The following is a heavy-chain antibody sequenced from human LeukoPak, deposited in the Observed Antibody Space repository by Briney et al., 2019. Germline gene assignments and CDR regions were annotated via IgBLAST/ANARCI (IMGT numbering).Heavy chain of an antibody. CDR2: ISYDGSNN. CDR3: ANPLIIAATGEFDY. D-gene: IGHD6-13*01. J-gene: IGHJ4*02. Sequence: GGSLRLSCAASGFTFSSYGMHWVRQAPGKGLGWVAVISYDGSNNYYADSVKGRFTISRDISKNTVYMQMNSLRAEDTDVYYCANPLIIAATGEFDYWGQGTLVTVSS. V-gene: IGHV3-30*18. CDR1: GFTFSSYG.